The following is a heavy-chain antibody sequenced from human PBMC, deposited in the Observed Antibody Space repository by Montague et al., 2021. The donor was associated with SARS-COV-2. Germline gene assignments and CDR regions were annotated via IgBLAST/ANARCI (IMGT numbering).Heavy chain of an antibody. CDR2: IYHTGSS. D-gene: IGHD1-26*01. J-gene: IGHJ4*02. V-gene: IGHV4-4*02. CDR3: ATTVGRVGIDS. CDR1: GGSISSTNW. Sequence: SETLSLTCDVSGGSISSTNWWCCVRQSPGKVLEWIGEIYHTGSSNYKPSLQSRASTSIDTSKNQFSLKLSSVTVADTAVYYCATTVGRVGIDSWGQGTLVTVSS.